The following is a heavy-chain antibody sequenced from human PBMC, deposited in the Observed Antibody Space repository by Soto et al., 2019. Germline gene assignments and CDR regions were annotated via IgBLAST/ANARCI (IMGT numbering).Heavy chain of an antibody. Sequence: QPLSLTSAISGDSVSSTSTACSLIRQSPSRGLEWLGRTYYRSNWYTDYAVSVKSRITISPDTSKNQFSLQLNSVTPEDTAVYYCARGSYYSGWVWGQGTLVTVSS. CDR2: TYYRSNWYT. J-gene: IGHJ4*02. V-gene: IGHV6-1*01. D-gene: IGHD6-19*01. CDR1: GDSVSSTSTA. CDR3: ARGSYYSGWV.